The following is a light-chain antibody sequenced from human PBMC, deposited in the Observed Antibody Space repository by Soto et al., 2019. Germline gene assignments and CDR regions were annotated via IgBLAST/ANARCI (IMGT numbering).Light chain of an antibody. CDR1: QSVSSNY. CDR3: HQYGGSPGT. J-gene: IGKJ1*01. CDR2: DAS. V-gene: IGKV3-20*01. Sequence: EIVLTQSPGTLSLSPGERATLSCRASQSVSSNYLARYQQRPGQAPRLLIYDASSRATGVPDRFSGSGSGTDFTLTISRLEPEDFAVYYCHQYGGSPGTLGQGTKVDIK.